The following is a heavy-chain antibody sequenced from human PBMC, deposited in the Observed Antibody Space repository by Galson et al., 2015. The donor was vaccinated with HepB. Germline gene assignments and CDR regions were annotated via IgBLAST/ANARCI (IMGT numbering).Heavy chain of an antibody. CDR3: SRGRGTATAFGHWFES. D-gene: IGHD4-11*01. Sequence: SLRLSCAASGFTFSYYAMNWVRQAPGKGLEWVSSITASTNDIYYADSVKGRFITSRDSAKNSVYLQMNGLRAEDTAIYYCSRGRGTATAFGHWFESWGQGTLVTVSS. J-gene: IGHJ5*01. CDR2: ITASTNDI. CDR1: GFTFSYYA. V-gene: IGHV3-21*01.